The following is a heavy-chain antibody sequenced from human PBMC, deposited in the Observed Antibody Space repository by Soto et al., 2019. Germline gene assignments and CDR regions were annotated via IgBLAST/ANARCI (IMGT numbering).Heavy chain of an antibody. CDR3: ARDHGLEPTFDY. CDR2: ISSNGGST. CDR1: GFTFSSYA. V-gene: IGHV3-64*01. J-gene: IGHJ4*02. Sequence: PGGSLRLCCAASGFTFSSYAMHWVRQAPGKGLEYVSAISSNGGSTYYANSVKGRFTISRDNSKNTLYLQMGSLRAEDMAVYYCARDHGLEPTFDYWGQGTLVTVSS. D-gene: IGHD1-1*01.